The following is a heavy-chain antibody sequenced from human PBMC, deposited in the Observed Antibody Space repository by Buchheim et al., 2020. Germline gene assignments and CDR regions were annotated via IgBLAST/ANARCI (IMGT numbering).Heavy chain of an antibody. Sequence: EVQLVESGGGLVQPGGSLRLSCAASGFTFSSYEMSWVRQAPGKGLEWVSYISSGANTIYYADSVTGRFTISRDNAKNSLFLQMNSLRAEDTAVYYCARDDSNWNFLDYWGQGTL. CDR1: GFTFSSYE. D-gene: IGHD1-7*01. J-gene: IGHJ4*02. CDR2: ISSGANTI. CDR3: ARDDSNWNFLDY. V-gene: IGHV3-48*03.